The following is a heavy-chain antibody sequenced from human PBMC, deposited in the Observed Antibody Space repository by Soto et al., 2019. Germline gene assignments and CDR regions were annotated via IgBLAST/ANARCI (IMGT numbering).Heavy chain of an antibody. J-gene: IGHJ4*02. CDR2: INPNGGST. Sequence: ASLKVSCKAPADTFTSYYIHWVRQAPGHGLEWMGIINPNGGSTRFAQTFQGRVTMTRDTSTSTVYMELSSLRSEDTAVYYCARDPGRYYFDYWGEGTLVAVSS. CDR1: ADTFTSYY. CDR3: ARDPGRYYFDY. V-gene: IGHV1-46*01.